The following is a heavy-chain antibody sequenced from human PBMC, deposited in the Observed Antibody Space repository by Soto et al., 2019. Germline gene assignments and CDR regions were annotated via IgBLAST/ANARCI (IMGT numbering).Heavy chain of an antibody. CDR2: IIPIFGTA. CDR3: ARAVGDCISTSCGWFDP. D-gene: IGHD2-2*01. V-gene: IGHV1-69*12. Sequence: QVQLVQSGAEVKKPGSSVKVSCKASGGTFSSYAISWVRQAPGQGLEWMGGIIPIFGTANYAQKFQGRVTITADESTSTAYMELSSLRSEDTAVYYCARAVGDCISTSCGWFDPWGQGTLVTVSS. J-gene: IGHJ5*02. CDR1: GGTFSSYA.